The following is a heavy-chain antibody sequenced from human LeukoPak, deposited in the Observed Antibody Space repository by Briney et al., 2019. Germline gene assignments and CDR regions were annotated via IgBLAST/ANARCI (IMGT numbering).Heavy chain of an antibody. Sequence: SETLSLTCTVSGGSISSSSYYWGWIRQPPGKGLEWIGSIYYSGSTYYNPSLKSRVTISVDTSKNQFSLKLSSVTAADTAVYYCASRLHGSRWYENNWFDPWGQGTLVTVSS. J-gene: IGHJ5*02. V-gene: IGHV4-39*01. CDR3: ASRLHGSRWYENNWFDP. CDR1: GGSISSSSYY. D-gene: IGHD6-13*01. CDR2: IYYSGST.